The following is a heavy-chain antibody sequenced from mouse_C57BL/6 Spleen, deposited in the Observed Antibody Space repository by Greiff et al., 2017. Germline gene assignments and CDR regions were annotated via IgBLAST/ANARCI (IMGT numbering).Heavy chain of an antibody. CDR2: IDPSDSYS. CDR3: AGGSSAWFAY. Sequence: QVQLQQPGAELVMSGASVKLSCTASGYTFTSFWMHWVKQRPGQGLEWIGEIDPSDSYSTSNQKFTGQSTLTVDKSSSPAHRQLDSLTSDGARVYYSAGGSSAWFAYWGQGTLVTVSA. V-gene: IGHV1-69*01. CDR1: GYTFTSFW. J-gene: IGHJ3*01.